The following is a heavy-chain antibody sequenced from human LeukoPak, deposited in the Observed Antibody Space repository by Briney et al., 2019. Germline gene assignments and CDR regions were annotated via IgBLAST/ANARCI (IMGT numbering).Heavy chain of an antibody. Sequence: SETLSLTCTVSGGSISSYYWSWIRQPAGKGLEWIGRIYTSGSTNYNPSLKSRVTMSVDTSKNQFSLKLSSVTAADTAVYYCARDCSGGSCYSGVLAVYYYGMDVWGQGTTVTVSS. CDR3: ARDCSGGSCYSGVLAVYYYGMDV. CDR2: IYTSGST. V-gene: IGHV4-4*07. CDR1: GGSISSYY. J-gene: IGHJ6*02. D-gene: IGHD2-15*01.